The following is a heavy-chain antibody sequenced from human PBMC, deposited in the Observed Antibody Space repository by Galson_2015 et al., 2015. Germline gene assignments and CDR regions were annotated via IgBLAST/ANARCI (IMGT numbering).Heavy chain of an antibody. CDR3: TRGGNPDGLKHIDY. Sequence: SVKVSCKASGYTFTSYDINWVRQATGQGLEWMGYMNSNDGNTGYQHKFQGRVAMTRDTSTNTAYMELSSLTSEDTAVYYCTRGGNPDGLKHIDYWGQGTLITVSS. CDR2: MNSNDGNT. CDR1: GYTFTSYD. D-gene: IGHD3/OR15-3a*01. J-gene: IGHJ4*02. V-gene: IGHV1-8*01.